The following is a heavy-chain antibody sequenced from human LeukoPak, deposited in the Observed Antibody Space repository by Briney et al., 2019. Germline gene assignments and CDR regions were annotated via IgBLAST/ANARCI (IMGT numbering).Heavy chain of an antibody. CDR2: IYPGDSDT. CDR3: ARQRSEMATIHYYYFDY. D-gene: IGHD5-24*01. Sequence: GESLKISCKGSGYSFTSYWIGWVRQMPGKGLEWMGIIYPGDSDTRYSPSFQGQVTISADKSISTAYLQWSSLKAPDTAMYYCARQRSEMATIHYYYFDYWGQGTLVTVSS. V-gene: IGHV5-51*01. J-gene: IGHJ4*02. CDR1: GYSFTSYW.